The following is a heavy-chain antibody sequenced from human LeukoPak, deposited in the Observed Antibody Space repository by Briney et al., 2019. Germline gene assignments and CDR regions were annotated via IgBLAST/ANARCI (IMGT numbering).Heavy chain of an antibody. CDR3: ARGQYYYGSASPDY. J-gene: IGHJ4*02. CDR2: ISGNGDST. Sequence: GGSLRLSRAASGFTFSSYAMSWVRQAPGKGLEWVSTISGNGDSTYSADSVKGRFTISRDYSKNTLFLQMNSLRAEDTAVYYCARGQYYYGSASPDYWGQGTLVTVSS. D-gene: IGHD3-10*01. V-gene: IGHV3-23*01. CDR1: GFTFSSYA.